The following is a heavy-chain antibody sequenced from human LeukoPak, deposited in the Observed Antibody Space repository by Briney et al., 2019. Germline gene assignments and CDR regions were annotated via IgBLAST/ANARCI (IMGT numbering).Heavy chain of an antibody. V-gene: IGHV3-7*05. D-gene: IGHD2-15*01. Sequence: PGGSLRLSCAASGFTFSSYWMSWVRQAPGKGLEWVANINQDVTERNYVDSVKGRFTISRDNSKNSLYLQMNSLRAEDTAVYYCARDRRYSTFDFWGQGTMVTVSS. CDR3: ARDRRYSTFDF. CDR2: INQDVTER. J-gene: IGHJ3*01. CDR1: GFTFSSYW.